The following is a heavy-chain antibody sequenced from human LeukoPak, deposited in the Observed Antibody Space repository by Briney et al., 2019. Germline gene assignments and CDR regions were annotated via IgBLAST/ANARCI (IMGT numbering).Heavy chain of an antibody. D-gene: IGHD3-3*01. J-gene: IGHJ3*02. V-gene: IGHV4-59*01. CDR3: SRVTRSYDAFDI. CDR1: GGSMRNSY. Sequence: SETLSFTCTVSGGSMRNSYWSWIRQPPGKGLEWIGYIYYRGSTNYNPSLKSRVTISVDTSKNQFSLTLSSVTAADTAVYYCSRVTRSYDAFDIWGQGTMVTVSS. CDR2: IYYRGST.